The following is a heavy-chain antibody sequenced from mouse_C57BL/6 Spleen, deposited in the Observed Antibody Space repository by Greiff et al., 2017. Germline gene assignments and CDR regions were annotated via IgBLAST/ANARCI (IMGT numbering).Heavy chain of an antibody. Sequence: QVQLQQPGAELVKPGASVKLSCKASGYTFTSYWMHWVKQRPGQGLEWIGMIHPNSGSTNYNEKFKSPATLTVDKSSSTADMPLSSLTSEESAGYYCSDYDGSSWFAYWGQGTLVTVSA. V-gene: IGHV1-64*01. CDR2: IHPNSGST. J-gene: IGHJ3*01. D-gene: IGHD1-1*01. CDR3: SDYDGSSWFAY. CDR1: GYTFTSYW.